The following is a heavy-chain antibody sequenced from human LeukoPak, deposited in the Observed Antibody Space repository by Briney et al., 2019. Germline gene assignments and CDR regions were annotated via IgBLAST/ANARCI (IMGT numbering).Heavy chain of an antibody. Sequence: PGRSLRLSCAASGFTFSSYSMNWVRQAPGKGLEWVSYISSSSSTIYYADSVKGRFTISRDNAKNSLYLQMNSLRDEDTAVYYCASPGRPYYYYGMDVWGQGTTVTVSS. CDR1: GFTFSSYS. J-gene: IGHJ6*02. V-gene: IGHV3-48*02. CDR2: ISSSSSTI. CDR3: ASPGRPYYYYGMDV.